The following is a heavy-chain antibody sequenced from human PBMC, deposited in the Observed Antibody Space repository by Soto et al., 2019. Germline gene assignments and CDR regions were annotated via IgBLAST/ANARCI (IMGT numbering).Heavy chain of an antibody. Sequence: QVQLVQSGAEVKKPGASVKVSCKASGYTFTSYDITWVRQATGQGLEWMGWMNTNNGNTGYSQKFQGRVTLTRNTAMSTAYMELSSLRCEDTAVYYCARSQQGYCTNGVCYRLGWFDPWGQGTLVTVSS. CDR1: GYTFTSYD. D-gene: IGHD2-8*01. CDR3: ARSQQGYCTNGVCYRLGWFDP. V-gene: IGHV1-8*01. CDR2: MNTNNGNT. J-gene: IGHJ5*02.